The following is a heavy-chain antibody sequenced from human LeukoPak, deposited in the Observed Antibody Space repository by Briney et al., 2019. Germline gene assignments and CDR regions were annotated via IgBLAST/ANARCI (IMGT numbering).Heavy chain of an antibody. J-gene: IGHJ4*02. CDR1: GGSISSSTYY. V-gene: IGHV4-39*07. CDR2: VYYSGST. CDR3: ARDSSCSSTSCLLYYFDY. D-gene: IGHD2-2*01. Sequence: PSETLSLTCTVSGGSISSSTYYWGWIRQPPGKGLEWIGSVYYSGSTYYNPSLKSRVTISVGTSKNQFSLKLSSVTAADTAVYYCARDSSCSSTSCLLYYFDYWGQGTLVTVSS.